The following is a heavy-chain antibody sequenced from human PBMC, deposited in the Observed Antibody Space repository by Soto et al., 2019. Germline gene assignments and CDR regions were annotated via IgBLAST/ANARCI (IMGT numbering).Heavy chain of an antibody. CDR1: GYTFTSYA. CDR3: ARDITILVDAFDI. Sequence: GASVKVSCKASGYTFTSYAMHWVRQAPGQRLEWMGWINAGNGNTKYSQKFQGRVTITRDTSASTAYMELSSLRSEDTAVYYCARDITILVDAFDIWGQGTMVTVSS. D-gene: IGHD3-3*01. J-gene: IGHJ3*02. V-gene: IGHV1-3*01. CDR2: INAGNGNT.